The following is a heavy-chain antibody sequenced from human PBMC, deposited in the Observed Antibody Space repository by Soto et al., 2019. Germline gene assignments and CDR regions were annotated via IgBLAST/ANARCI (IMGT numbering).Heavy chain of an antibody. CDR3: AASLAELPHDGFDI. V-gene: IGHV1-58*02. CDR1: GFTFTSSA. J-gene: IGHJ3*02. CDR2: IVVGSGNT. Sequence: SVKVSCKASGFTFTSSAIQWVRQARGQRLEWMGWIVVGSGNTNYAQKFQDRVTFTRDMSTSTAYMVLSSLRSEDTAVYYCAASLAELPHDGFDIWGQGTMVTVSS. D-gene: IGHD1-7*01.